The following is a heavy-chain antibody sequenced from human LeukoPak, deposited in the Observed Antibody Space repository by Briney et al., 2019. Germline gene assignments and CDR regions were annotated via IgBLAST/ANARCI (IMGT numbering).Heavy chain of an antibody. CDR3: ARVTQTDYDFDY. Sequence: ASVKVSCKASGYNFTTYAMNWVRQAPGQGLEWMGWISAYNGNTDYAQKLQGRVTMTTDTSTSTAYMELRSLRSDDTAVYYCARVTQTDYDFDYWGQGTLVTVSS. V-gene: IGHV1-18*01. CDR2: ISAYNGNT. CDR1: GYNFTTYA. J-gene: IGHJ4*02. D-gene: IGHD4-17*01.